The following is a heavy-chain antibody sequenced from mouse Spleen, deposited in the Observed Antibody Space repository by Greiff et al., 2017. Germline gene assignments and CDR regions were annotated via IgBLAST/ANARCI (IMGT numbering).Heavy chain of an antibody. D-gene: IGHD4-1*01. CDR2: IDPSDSYT. CDR1: GYTFTSYW. CDR3: ASTGTGAY. Sequence: VQLQQPGAELVMPGASVKLSCKASGYTFTSYWMHWVKQRPGQGLEWIGEIDPSDSYTNYNQKFKGKATLTVDKSSSTAYMQLSSLTSEDSAVYYCASTGTGAYWGQGTLVTVSA. V-gene: IGHV1-69*01. J-gene: IGHJ3*01.